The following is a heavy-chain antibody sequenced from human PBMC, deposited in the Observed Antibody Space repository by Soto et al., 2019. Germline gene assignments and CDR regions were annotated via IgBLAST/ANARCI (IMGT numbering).Heavy chain of an antibody. Sequence: QVQLVESGGGVVQPGRSLRLSCAASGFTFSSYAMHWVRQAPGKGLEWVAVISYDGSNKYYADSVKGRFTISRDNSKNTLYLQMNSLRAEDTAVYYCARDSVTMVRGVIGYWGQGTLVTVSS. CDR2: ISYDGSNK. V-gene: IGHV3-30-3*01. CDR3: ARDSVTMVRGVIGY. CDR1: GFTFSSYA. J-gene: IGHJ4*02. D-gene: IGHD3-10*01.